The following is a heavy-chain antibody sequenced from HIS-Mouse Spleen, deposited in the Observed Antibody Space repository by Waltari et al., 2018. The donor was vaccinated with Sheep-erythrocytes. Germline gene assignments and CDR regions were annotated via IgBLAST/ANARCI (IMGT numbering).Heavy chain of an antibody. Sequence: QVQLVQSGAEVKKPGASVKVSCKASGYTFTSYDINWVRQATGQGLERMGWLNPNSANTGYAQKFQGRVTRTRNTSISTAYMELSSLRSEDTAVYYCARGHYSVYDLDYWGQGTLVTVSS. CDR3: ARGHYSVYDLDY. D-gene: IGHD5-12*01. CDR1: GYTFTSYD. CDR2: LNPNSANT. V-gene: IGHV1-8*02. J-gene: IGHJ4*02.